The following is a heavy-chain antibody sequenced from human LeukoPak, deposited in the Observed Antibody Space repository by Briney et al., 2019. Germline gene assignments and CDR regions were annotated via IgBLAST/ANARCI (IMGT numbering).Heavy chain of an antibody. V-gene: IGHV3-23*01. CDR3: ARDPRFP. CDR1: GFTFDTYA. CDR2: ISGNGANT. Sequence: PGGSLRLSCAVSGFTFDTYAMSWVRQAPGKGLEWVSSISGNGANTYYADPVKGRFTISRDNAKNSLYLQMNSLRAEDTAVYYCARDPRFPWGQGTLVTVSS. J-gene: IGHJ5*02.